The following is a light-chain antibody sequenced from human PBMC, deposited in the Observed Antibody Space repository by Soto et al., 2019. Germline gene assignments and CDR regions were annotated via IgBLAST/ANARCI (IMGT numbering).Light chain of an antibody. J-gene: IGLJ2*01. V-gene: IGLV2-8*01. CDR1: SSDVGGYNY. CDR3: SSYAGSNNFGV. Sequence: QSALTQPPSASGSPGQSVTISCTGTSSDVGGYNYVSWYQQHPGKAPKLMIYEVSKRPSGVPDRFSGSKSCNTASLTVSGLQAEDEADYYCSSYAGSNNFGVFGGGTQLTVL. CDR2: EVS.